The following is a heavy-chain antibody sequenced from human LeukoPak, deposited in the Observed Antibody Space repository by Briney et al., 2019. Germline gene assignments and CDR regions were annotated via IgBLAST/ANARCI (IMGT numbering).Heavy chain of an antibody. CDR3: ARDSSLGGWWTSPYYYMDV. CDR2: IYTSGST. CDR1: GGSISIISSSTYY. V-gene: IGHV4-61*02. Sequence: PSETLSLTCTVSGGSISIISSSTYYWSWIRQPAGKGLEWIGRIYTSGSTNYNPSLKSRVTISVDKSKNQFSLKLSSVTAADTAVYYCARDSSLGGWWTSPYYYMDVWGKGTTVTVSS. J-gene: IGHJ6*03. D-gene: IGHD2-15*01.